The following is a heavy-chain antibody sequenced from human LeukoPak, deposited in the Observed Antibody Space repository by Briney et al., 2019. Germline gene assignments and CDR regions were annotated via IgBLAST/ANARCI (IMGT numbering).Heavy chain of an antibody. Sequence: SETLSLTCAVSGYSVSSGYYWGWIRQPPGKGLEWIGSIYHSGSTYYNPSLKSRVTISVDTSKNQFSLKLSSVTAADTAVYYCARRPHFTIFGVVQARDDAFDIWGQGAMVTVSS. CDR1: GYSVSSGYY. CDR3: ARRPHFTIFGVVQARDDAFDI. V-gene: IGHV4-38-2*01. J-gene: IGHJ3*02. CDR2: IYHSGST. D-gene: IGHD3-3*01.